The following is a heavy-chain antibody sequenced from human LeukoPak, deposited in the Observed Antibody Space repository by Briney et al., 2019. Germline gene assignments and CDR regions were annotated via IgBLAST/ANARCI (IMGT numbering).Heavy chain of an antibody. CDR2: INPSGGST. V-gene: IGHV1-46*01. D-gene: IGHD3-10*01. CDR3: ARGRGYYGSGSSSRGMDV. Sequence: ASVKVSCKASGYTFTSYYMHWVRQAPGQGLEWMGIINPSGGSTSYAQKFQGRVTMTRDTSTSTVYMELSSLRSEDTAVYYCARGRGYYGSGSSSRGMDVWGKGTTVTVS. CDR1: GYTFTSYY. J-gene: IGHJ6*04.